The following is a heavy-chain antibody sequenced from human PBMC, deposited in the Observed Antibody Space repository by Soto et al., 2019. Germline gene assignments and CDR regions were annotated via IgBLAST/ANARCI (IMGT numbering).Heavy chain of an antibody. J-gene: IGHJ5*02. V-gene: IGHV1-69*13. CDR2: IIPIFGTA. Sequence: SVKVSCKASGGTFSRYAISWVRQAPGQGLEWMGGIIPIFGTANYAQKFQGRVTITADESTSTAYMELSSLRFEDTAVYYCARAIVGPTTTGWLDTWGQGTLVTVSS. D-gene: IGHD1-26*01. CDR1: GGTFSRYA. CDR3: ARAIVGPTTTGWLDT.